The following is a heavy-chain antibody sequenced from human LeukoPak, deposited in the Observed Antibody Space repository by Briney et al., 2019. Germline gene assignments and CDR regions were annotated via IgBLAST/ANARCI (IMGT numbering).Heavy chain of an antibody. V-gene: IGHV3-23*01. Sequence: PGGSLRLSCAASGFTFSAYAMNWVRQAPAKGREWVSTIGGGGPTTDYADSVKDRFTISRDNSKNTLYLQMNSLRAEGTAVYFCARGFLGGTDQYFDSWGQGTLVTVSS. CDR1: GFTFSAYA. CDR3: ARGFLGGTDQYFDS. J-gene: IGHJ4*02. D-gene: IGHD6-19*01. CDR2: IGGGGPTT.